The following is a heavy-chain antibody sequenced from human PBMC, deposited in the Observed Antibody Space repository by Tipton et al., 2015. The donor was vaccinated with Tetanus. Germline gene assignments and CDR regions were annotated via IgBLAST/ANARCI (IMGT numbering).Heavy chain of an antibody. CDR1: GDAIGTNSYF. D-gene: IGHD6-13*01. CDR3: ARDPGIASAGLWFDP. V-gene: IGHV4-39*07. CDR2: ITYSGST. J-gene: IGHJ5*02. Sequence: LRLSCIVSGDAIGTNSYFWGWIRQPPGKGLEWVGTITYSGSTYYNPSLQSRVTVSADTSKNQFSLRLTSVTVADTAVYYCARDPGIASAGLWFDPWGQGTLVTVSS.